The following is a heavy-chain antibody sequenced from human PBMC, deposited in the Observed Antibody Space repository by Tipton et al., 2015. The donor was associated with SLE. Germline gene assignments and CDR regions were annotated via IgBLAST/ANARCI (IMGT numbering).Heavy chain of an antibody. Sequence: QSGAEVKKPGTSVKVSCKTSGYTFTGYYIHWVRQASGQGLEWMGWLNPNSGDTTYAQKFQGRVTMTRDTSTSTAYMEVNSLRSDDMAMYYCARAEGDRGFYSMDVWGGGTTVTVS. CDR2: LNPNSGDT. CDR1: GYTFTGYY. V-gene: IGHV1-2*02. CDR3: ARAEGDRGFYSMDV. J-gene: IGHJ6*03. D-gene: IGHD2-21*01.